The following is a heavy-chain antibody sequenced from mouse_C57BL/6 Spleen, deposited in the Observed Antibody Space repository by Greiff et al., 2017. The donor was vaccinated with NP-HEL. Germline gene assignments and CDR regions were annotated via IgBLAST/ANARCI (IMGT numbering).Heavy chain of an antibody. Sequence: VQLQQSGTELVKPGASVKLSRKASGYTFTSYWMHWVKQRPGQGLEWIGNINPSNGGTNYNEKFKSKATLTVDKSSSTAYRKLSSLTSEESAGYECARVGWTWWAYWGQGTLVTVSA. J-gene: IGHJ3*01. CDR3: ARVGWTWWAY. CDR2: INPSNGGT. D-gene: IGHD1-1*02. CDR1: GYTFTSYW. V-gene: IGHV1-53*01.